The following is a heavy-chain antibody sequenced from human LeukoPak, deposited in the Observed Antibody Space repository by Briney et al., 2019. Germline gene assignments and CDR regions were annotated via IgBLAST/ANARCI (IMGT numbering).Heavy chain of an antibody. CDR1: GGSISSYY. CDR2: IYYSGST. V-gene: IGHV4-59*01. J-gene: IGHJ4*02. Sequence: SETLSLTCTVSGGSISSYYWSWIRQPPGKGLEWIGYIYYSGSTNYNPSLKSRVTISVDTSKNQFSLKLSSVTAADTAVYYCARDMVRGVIIDWGQGTLVTVSS. D-gene: IGHD3-10*01. CDR3: ARDMVRGVIID.